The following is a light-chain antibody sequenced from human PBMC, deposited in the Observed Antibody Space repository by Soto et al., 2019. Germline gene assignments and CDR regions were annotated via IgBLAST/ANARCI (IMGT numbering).Light chain of an antibody. V-gene: IGKV4-1*01. CDR1: QSIFFSLNNHDS. J-gene: IGKJ1*01. CDR2: WAS. CDR3: QQYCTTPPT. Sequence: DIVVTQSPDSLAVSLGERATINCKSSQSIFFSLNNHDSLAWYQQKPGQPLRLLLYWASTRASGVPERFSGSGSGTDFTLTITSLQAEDVGVYYCQQYCTTPPTFGRGTKVEV.